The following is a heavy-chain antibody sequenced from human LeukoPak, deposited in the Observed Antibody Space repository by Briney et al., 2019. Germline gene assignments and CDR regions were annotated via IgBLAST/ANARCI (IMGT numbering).Heavy chain of an antibody. CDR2: INHSGST. CDR1: GGSFSGYY. J-gene: IGHJ4*02. D-gene: IGHD6-6*01. V-gene: IGHV4-34*01. CDR3: ARGEYSSSSVLLFDY. Sequence: SETLSLTCAVYGGSFSGYYWSWIRQPPGKGLEWIGEINHSGSTNYNPSLKSRVTISVDTSKNQFSLKLSSVTAADTAMYYCARGEYSSSSVLLFDYWGQGTLVTVSS.